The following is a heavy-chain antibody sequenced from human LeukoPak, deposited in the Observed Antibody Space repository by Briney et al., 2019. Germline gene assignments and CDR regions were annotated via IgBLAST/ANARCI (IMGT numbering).Heavy chain of an antibody. CDR3: ARGDSHQSYYYYGMDV. Sequence: ASVKVSCKASGYTFTSYGISWVRQAPGQGLEWMGWISAYNGNTNYAQKLQGRVTMTTDTSTSTAYMELRSLRSDDTAVYYCARGDSHQSYYYYGMDVWGQGTTVTVSS. V-gene: IGHV1-18*01. J-gene: IGHJ6*02. CDR2: ISAYNGNT. CDR1: GYTFTSYG.